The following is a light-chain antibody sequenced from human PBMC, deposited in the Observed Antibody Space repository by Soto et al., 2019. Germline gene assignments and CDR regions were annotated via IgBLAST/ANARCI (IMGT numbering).Light chain of an antibody. CDR1: LRSGSN. V-gene: IGKV3-15*01. J-gene: IGKJ5*01. CDR3: QQNYNWPPIN. Sequence: TKSPSTLSVYPGESATLSCRASLRSGSNLACYQQKPGQAPRLLIYGASIMTTGLPARLTGSGSVTEVSLPISCLQSEDFAVYYCQQNYNWPPINFSQGTRREIK. CDR2: GAS.